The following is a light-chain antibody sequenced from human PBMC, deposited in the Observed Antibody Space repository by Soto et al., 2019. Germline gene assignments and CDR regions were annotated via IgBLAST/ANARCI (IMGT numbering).Light chain of an antibody. Sequence: QSVLTQPPSVSAAPGQKVTISCSGSSSNIGNNYVSWYQQLPGTAPKLLIYENNKRPSGIPDRFSGSKSDTSATLGITGLQTGDEADYYCGTWDSSLSRGVFGGGTKLTVL. CDR3: GTWDSSLSRGV. CDR2: ENN. CDR1: SSNIGNNY. J-gene: IGLJ3*02. V-gene: IGLV1-51*02.